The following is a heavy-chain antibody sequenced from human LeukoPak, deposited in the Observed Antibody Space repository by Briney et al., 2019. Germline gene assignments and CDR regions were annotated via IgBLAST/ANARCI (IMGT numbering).Heavy chain of an antibody. V-gene: IGHV3-7*01. CDR1: GFTFSSYA. J-gene: IGHJ4*02. D-gene: IGHD3-3*01. Sequence: GGSLRLSCTVSGFTFSSYAMTWVRQAPGKGLEWVANIKQDGSEKYYVDSVKGRFTISRDNAKNSLYLQMNSLRAEDTAVYYCARAIDFWSGYYLGCLDYWGQGTLVTVSS. CDR3: ARAIDFWSGYYLGCLDY. CDR2: IKQDGSEK.